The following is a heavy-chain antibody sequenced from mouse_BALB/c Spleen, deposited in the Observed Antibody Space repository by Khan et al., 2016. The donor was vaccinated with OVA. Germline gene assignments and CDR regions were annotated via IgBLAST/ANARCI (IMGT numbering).Heavy chain of an antibody. CDR2: IDPFSGDT. CDR3: TRHGYVAWFTY. V-gene: IGHV1S135*01. J-gene: IGHJ2*01. CDR1: GYSFTTYY. D-gene: IGHD2-2*01. Sequence: EVQLQQSGPELMKPGASVKISCKASGYSFTTYYIHWVLQSHGKSLDWIGYIDPFSGDTTYNQKFKGKATLTVDKSSSTAYIHLNNLTSEDSAVYYCTRHGYVAWFTYWGQGTTLTVSS.